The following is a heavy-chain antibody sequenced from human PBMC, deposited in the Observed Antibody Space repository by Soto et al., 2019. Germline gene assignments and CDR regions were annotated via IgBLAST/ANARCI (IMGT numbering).Heavy chain of an antibody. CDR3: AKETDGVDDY. Sequence: QVQLVGSGGGVVQPGRSLRLSCAASGFTFSSYGMHWVRQAPGKGLEWVAVISYDGSNKYYADSVKGRFTISRDNSKNTLYLQMNSLRAEDTAVYYCAKETDGVDDYWGQGTLVTVSS. CDR1: GFTFSSYG. D-gene: IGHD4-17*01. V-gene: IGHV3-30*18. CDR2: ISYDGSNK. J-gene: IGHJ4*02.